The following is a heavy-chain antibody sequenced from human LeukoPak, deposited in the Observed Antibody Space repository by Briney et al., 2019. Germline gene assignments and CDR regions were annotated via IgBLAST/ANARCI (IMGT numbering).Heavy chain of an antibody. Sequence: PSETLSLTCNVSGGSISSYYWSWIRQPPGKGLEWIGFMYYSGNTNYNPSLKSRVTISVDTSKNQFSLKLSSVTAADTAVYYCAREIITKSYGDYLHYFDYWGQGTLVTVSS. V-gene: IGHV4-59*12. J-gene: IGHJ4*02. D-gene: IGHD4-17*01. CDR2: MYYSGNT. CDR3: AREIITKSYGDYLHYFDY. CDR1: GGSISSYY.